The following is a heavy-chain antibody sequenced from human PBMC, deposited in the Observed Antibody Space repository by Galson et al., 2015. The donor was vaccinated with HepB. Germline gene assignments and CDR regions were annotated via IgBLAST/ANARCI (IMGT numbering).Heavy chain of an antibody. CDR1: GFTFSSYG. V-gene: IGHV3-30*18. CDR2: ISYDGSNK. Sequence: SLRLSCAASGFTFSSYGMHWVRQAPGKGLEWVAVISYDGSNKYYADSVKGRFTISRDNSKNTLYLQMNSLRAEDTAVYYCTKRPRSYYYYMDVWGKGTTVTVSS. CDR3: TKRPRSYYYYMDV. J-gene: IGHJ6*03.